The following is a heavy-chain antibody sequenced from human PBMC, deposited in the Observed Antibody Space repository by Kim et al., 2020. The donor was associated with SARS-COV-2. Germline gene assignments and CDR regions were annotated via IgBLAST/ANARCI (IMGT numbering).Heavy chain of an antibody. CDR2: IKYSGST. J-gene: IGHJ4*02. D-gene: IGHD6-19*01. Sequence: SETLSLTCAVYGGSFSGYYWSWIRQPPGKGLKWIGQIKYSGSTNYNPSLKSRVTISADTSKNQFSLNLSSVTAADTAVYYCAKHSGWAFDYWGQGTLVTVSS. CDR1: GGSFSGYY. V-gene: IGHV4-34*01. CDR3: AKHSGWAFDY.